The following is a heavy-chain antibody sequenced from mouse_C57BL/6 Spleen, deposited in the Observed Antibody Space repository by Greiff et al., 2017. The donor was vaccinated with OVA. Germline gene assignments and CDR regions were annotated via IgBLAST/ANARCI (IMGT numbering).Heavy chain of an antibody. V-gene: IGHV1-69*01. CDR1: GYTITSYC. Sequence: VQLQQPGAELVMPGASVKLSCKASGYTITSYCMHWVKQRPEQGLEWIGGIDPSDSYTNYNQKFKGKSTLTVDKSSRTAYMQLSSLTSEDSAVYYCERERGMDYWGQGTSVTVSS. CDR2: IDPSDSYT. CDR3: ERERGMDY. J-gene: IGHJ4*01.